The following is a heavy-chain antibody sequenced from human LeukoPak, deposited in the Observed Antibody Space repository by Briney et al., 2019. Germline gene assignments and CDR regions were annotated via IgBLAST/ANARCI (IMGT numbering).Heavy chain of an antibody. D-gene: IGHD4-17*01. CDR2: INSDGSST. J-gene: IGHJ4*02. V-gene: IGHV3-74*01. Sequence: GGSLRLSCAASGFTFSSYWMHWVRHAPGKGLVWVSRINSDGSSTSYADSVKGRFTISRDNAKNTLYLQMNSLRAEDTAVYYCASEDYGDYDTFDYWGQGTLVTVSS. CDR3: ASEDYGDYDTFDY. CDR1: GFTFSSYW.